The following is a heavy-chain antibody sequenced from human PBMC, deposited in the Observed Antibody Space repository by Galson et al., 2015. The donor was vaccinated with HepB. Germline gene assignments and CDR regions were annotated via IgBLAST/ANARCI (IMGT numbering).Heavy chain of an antibody. V-gene: IGHV3-73*01. D-gene: IGHD6-13*01. CDR1: GFTFSGSA. CDR2: IGSKANSYAT. Sequence: SLRLSCAASGFTFSGSAMHWVRQASGRGLEWVGRIGSKANSYATAYAASVKGRFTISRDDSKNTAYMQMNSLKTEDAAVYYCTRLGDLSGYSSLWGQGTLVTVSS. J-gene: IGHJ4*02. CDR3: TRLGDLSGYSSL.